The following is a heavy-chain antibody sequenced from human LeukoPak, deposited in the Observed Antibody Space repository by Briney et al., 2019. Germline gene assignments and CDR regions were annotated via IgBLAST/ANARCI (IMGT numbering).Heavy chain of an antibody. V-gene: IGHV1-69*04. CDR1: GGTFSSYA. J-gene: IGHJ4*02. CDR3: ARDLEVARIGYSSGSNY. Sequence: ASVKVSCKASGGTFSSYAISWVRQAPGQGLEWMGRIIPILGIANYAQKFQGRVTITADKSTSAAYMELSSLRSDDTAVYYCARDLEVARIGYSSGSNYWGQGTLVTVSS. D-gene: IGHD6-19*01. CDR2: IIPILGIA.